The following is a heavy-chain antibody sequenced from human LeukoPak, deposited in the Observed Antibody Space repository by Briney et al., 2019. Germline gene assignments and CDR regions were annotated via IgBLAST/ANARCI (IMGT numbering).Heavy chain of an antibody. Sequence: ASVKVSCKASGYTFTSYYMHWVRQAPGQGLEWMGIINPSGGSTSYAQKFQGRATMTRDTFTSTVYMELSSLRTEDTAVYYCARVADIAAAGYRDAFDIWGQGTMVTVSS. J-gene: IGHJ3*02. CDR2: INPSGGST. CDR1: GYTFTSYY. D-gene: IGHD6-13*01. V-gene: IGHV1-46*01. CDR3: ARVADIAAAGYRDAFDI.